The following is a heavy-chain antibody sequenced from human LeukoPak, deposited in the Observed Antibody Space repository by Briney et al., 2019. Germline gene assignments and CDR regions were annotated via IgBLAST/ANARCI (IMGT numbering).Heavy chain of an antibody. V-gene: IGHV3-23*01. J-gene: IGHJ5*02. CDR3: AKDLKLYSKSYRNWFDP. CDR2: ISYTGDRT. CDR1: GFTFSNYA. Sequence: GGSLRLPCAASGFTFSNYAMSWVRQAPGKGLECVSVISYTGDRTYYADSVKGRFTISRDNAKNTLYLQMNSLGAEDTAVYYCAKDLKLYSKSYRNWFDPWGQGALVTVSS. D-gene: IGHD3-16*02.